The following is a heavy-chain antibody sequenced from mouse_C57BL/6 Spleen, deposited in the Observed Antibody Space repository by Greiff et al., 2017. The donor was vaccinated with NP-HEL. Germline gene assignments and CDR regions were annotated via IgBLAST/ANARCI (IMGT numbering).Heavy chain of an antibody. V-gene: IGHV1-52*01. CDR3: AREVYYGSSYGYFDG. D-gene: IGHD1-1*01. CDR1: GYTFTSYW. Sequence: QVQLQQPGAELVRPGSSVKLSCKASGYTFTSYWMHWVKQRPIQGLEWIGNIDTSDSETHYNQKFKDKATLTVDKSSSTAYMQLSSLTSEDSAVYYCAREVYYGSSYGYFDGLGTGTTVTVSS. J-gene: IGHJ1*03. CDR2: IDTSDSET.